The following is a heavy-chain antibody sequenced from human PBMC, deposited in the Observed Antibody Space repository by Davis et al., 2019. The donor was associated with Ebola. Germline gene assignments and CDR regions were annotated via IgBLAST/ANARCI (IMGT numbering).Heavy chain of an antibody. CDR1: GFTFDDYG. J-gene: IGHJ6*02. D-gene: IGHD3-22*01. Sequence: SLKISCVASGFTFDDYGMHWVRQSPGKGLEWVSGISWNGGSKDYADSVKGRFTISRDNAKNTLYLQLDSLRGDDTAVYYCARGGDQLCPRSFYYPLDVWGQGTTVTVSS. CDR2: ISWNGGSK. CDR3: ARGGDQLCPRSFYYPLDV. V-gene: IGHV3-9*01.